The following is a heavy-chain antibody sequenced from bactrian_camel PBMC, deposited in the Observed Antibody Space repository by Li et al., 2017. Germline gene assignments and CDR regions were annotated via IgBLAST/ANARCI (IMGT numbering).Heavy chain of an antibody. CDR2: VDSNGVT. J-gene: IGHJ4*01. D-gene: IGHD2*01. CDR1: SDFRPDC. CDR3: AVDTDWGNGGCTWWLLRRNLDASPGDSAY. Sequence: HVQLVESGGGSVQAGGSLRLSCAAPSDFRPDCMAWFRQAPGSQRETVATVDSNGVTKVAGSVKGRFTVSKERTGNTLYLIMKDLKPEDTGMYYCAVDTDWGNGGCTWWLLRRNLDASPGDSAYWGQGTQVTVS. V-gene: IGHV3S53*01.